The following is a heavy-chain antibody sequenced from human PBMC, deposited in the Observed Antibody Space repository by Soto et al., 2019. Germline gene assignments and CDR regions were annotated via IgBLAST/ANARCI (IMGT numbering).Heavy chain of an antibody. CDR2: IYWDDDK. Sequence: QITLNESGPTQVKPRQTLTLICTFSGFSRTTSGVGVGWIRQSPGKAPEWLALIYWDDDKRYSPSLKSRLTITKDTSKNQVVLTMADLDPADTATYYCAHRVLRTVFGLVTTTAIYFDFWGQGTPVAVSS. J-gene: IGHJ4*02. CDR3: AHRVLRTVFGLVTTTAIYFDF. CDR1: GFSRTTSGVG. D-gene: IGHD3-3*01. V-gene: IGHV2-5*02.